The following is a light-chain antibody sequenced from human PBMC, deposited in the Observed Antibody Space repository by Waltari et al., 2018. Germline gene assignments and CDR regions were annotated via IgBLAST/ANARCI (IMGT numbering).Light chain of an antibody. Sequence: IVLTQSPDTLSLSPGQRATLTRRASQPINNNFLVWYQQKPGPAPRLNLHGASSRATGFPDRFSGSGSGTDFTLAINILKPEDSAVYYCQQYDGSVLTFGGGTKVGI. J-gene: IGKJ4*01. CDR2: GAS. V-gene: IGKV3-20*01. CDR3: QQYDGSVLT. CDR1: QPINNNF.